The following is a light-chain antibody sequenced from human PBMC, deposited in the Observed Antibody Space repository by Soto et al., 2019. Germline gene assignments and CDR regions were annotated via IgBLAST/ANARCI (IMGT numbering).Light chain of an antibody. V-gene: IGKV3-11*01. CDR3: HQYGGSPGT. CDR1: QRVSSY. CDR2: DAS. Sequence: EIVMTQSPATLSVSPGERATLSCRASQRVSSYLAWYQQKPGQAPRLLVYDASDRATGVPARFRGSGSGTDFTLTISRLEPEDFAVYYCHQYGGSPGTLGQGTKVDIK. J-gene: IGKJ1*01.